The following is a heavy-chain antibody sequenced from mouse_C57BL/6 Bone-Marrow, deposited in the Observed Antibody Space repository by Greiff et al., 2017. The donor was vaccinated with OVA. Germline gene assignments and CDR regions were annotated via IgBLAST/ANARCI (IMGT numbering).Heavy chain of an antibody. CDR2: INPNNGGT. J-gene: IGHJ4*01. V-gene: IGHV1-26*01. D-gene: IGHD2-14*01. Sequence: VQLQQSGPELVKPGASVKISCKASGYTFTDYYMNWVKQSHGKSLEWIGDINPNNGGTSYNQKFKGKATLTVDKSSSTAYMELRSLTSEDSAVYYCARDGYCYAMDYWGQGTSVTVSS. CDR3: ARDGYCYAMDY. CDR1: GYTFTDYY.